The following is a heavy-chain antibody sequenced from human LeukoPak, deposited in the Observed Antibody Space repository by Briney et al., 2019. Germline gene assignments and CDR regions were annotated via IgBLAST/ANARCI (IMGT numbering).Heavy chain of an antibody. D-gene: IGHD3-16*02. CDR1: GFTFSSYA. Sequence: GGSLRLSCAASGFTFSSYAMSWVRQAPGKGLEWVSAISGSGGSTYYADSVKGRFTISRDNSKNTLYLQMNSLRAEDTAVYYCAKKVGYDYVWGSYRTDYWGQGTLVTVSS. CDR2: ISGSGGST. J-gene: IGHJ4*02. CDR3: AKKVGYDYVWGSYRTDY. V-gene: IGHV3-23*01.